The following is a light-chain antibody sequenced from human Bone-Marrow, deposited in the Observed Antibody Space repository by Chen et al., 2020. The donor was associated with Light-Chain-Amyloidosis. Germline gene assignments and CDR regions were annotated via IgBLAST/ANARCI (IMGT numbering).Light chain of an antibody. CDR1: DLPTKY. J-gene: IGLJ2*01. CDR2: RDT. V-gene: IGLV3-25*03. Sequence: SYELTQPPSVSVSPGQTARITCSGDDLPTKYAYWYQQKPGQAPVLVIHRDTERPSGISERFSGASSGTTATLPIRGVQAEDEAGYHCQSADSSGTYEVIFGGGTKLTVL. CDR3: QSADSSGTYEVI.